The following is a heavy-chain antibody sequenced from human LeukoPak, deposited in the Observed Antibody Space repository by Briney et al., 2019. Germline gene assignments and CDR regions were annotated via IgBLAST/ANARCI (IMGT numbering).Heavy chain of an antibody. V-gene: IGHV4-34*01. J-gene: IGHJ4*02. CDR3: ARGSGSYYHPIDY. CDR1: GGSFSGYY. CDR2: INHSGST. D-gene: IGHD1-26*01. Sequence: KPSETLSLTCAVYGGSFSGYYWSWIRQPPGKGLEWIGEINHSGSTNYNPSLKSRVTISVDTSKNQFSLKLSSVTAADTAVYYCARGSGSYYHPIDYWGQGTLVTVSS.